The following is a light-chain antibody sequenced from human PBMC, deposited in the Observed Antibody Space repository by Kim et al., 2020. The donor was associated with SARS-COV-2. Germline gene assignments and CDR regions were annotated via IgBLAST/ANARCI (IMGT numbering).Light chain of an antibody. CDR1: SSDVGGYNY. CDR2: EVT. Sequence: QSALTQPPSASGSPGQSVTISCTGTSSDVGGYNYVSWYQQHPGKAPKLMILEVTKRPSGVPDRFSGSKSGNTASLTVSGLQAEDEADYYCSSYAGSNNLVFGGGTQLTVL. CDR3: SSYAGSNNLV. V-gene: IGLV2-8*01. J-gene: IGLJ3*02.